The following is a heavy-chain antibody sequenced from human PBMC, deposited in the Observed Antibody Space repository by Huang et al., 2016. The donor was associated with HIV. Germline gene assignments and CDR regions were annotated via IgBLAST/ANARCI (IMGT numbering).Heavy chain of an antibody. CDR1: GGSLSHYY. D-gene: IGHD3-3*01. CDR2: ISHYRNP. Sequence: QVRLQQWGAGLLKPSETLSLTCAVYGGSLSHYYWSWVRQSPGKGLEWIGEISHYRNPNYNPSLKSRVAISMDMSKKQFSLTLTSLTAADSAIYYCARVPTPAYYDFWSLSSSEEDVYYYSMDVWGQGTPVTVSS. CDR3: ARVPTPAYYDFWSLSSSEEDVYYYSMDV. J-gene: IGHJ6*02. V-gene: IGHV4-34*01.